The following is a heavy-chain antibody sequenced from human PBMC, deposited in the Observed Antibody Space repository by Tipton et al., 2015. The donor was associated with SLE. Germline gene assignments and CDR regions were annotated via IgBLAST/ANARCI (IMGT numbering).Heavy chain of an antibody. CDR2: ISTYNGNT. V-gene: IGHV1-18*01. CDR1: GYTFANFG. CDR3: ARAVTTGLYWYFDL. J-gene: IGHJ2*01. D-gene: IGHD4-17*01. Sequence: QLVQSGAEVKKPGASVKLSCKTFGYTFANFGVSWVRQAPGQGLEWMGWISTYNGNTNYAQKLQGRVTMTTDTSTSTAYMELRSLRSDDTAVYYCARAVTTGLYWYFDLWGRGTLVTVSS.